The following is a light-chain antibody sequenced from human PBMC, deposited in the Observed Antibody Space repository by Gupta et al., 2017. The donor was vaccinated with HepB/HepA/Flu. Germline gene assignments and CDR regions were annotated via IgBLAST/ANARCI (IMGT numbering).Light chain of an antibody. Sequence: SVLPPPPSASGTPGQRVTISCSGSSSNIGSNYVYWYQQLPGTAPKLLIYRNNQRPSGVPDRFSGSKSGTSASRAISGLRSEDEADYYCAAWDDSLSGWVFGGGTKLTVL. V-gene: IGLV1-47*01. CDR3: AAWDDSLSGWV. CDR2: RNN. CDR1: SSNIGSNY. J-gene: IGLJ3*02.